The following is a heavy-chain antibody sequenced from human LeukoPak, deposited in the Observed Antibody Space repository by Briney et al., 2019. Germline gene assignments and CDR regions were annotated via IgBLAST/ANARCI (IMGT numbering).Heavy chain of an antibody. Sequence: ASVKVSCKVSGNSLTEMSMHWVRQAPGKGLEWMGGFDPENGETLYAQKFQGRVTVTEYTSTDTAYMELNSLRFEDTAVYYCATDLKSFGELLLHYWGQGTLVTVSS. CDR2: FDPENGET. CDR1: GNSLTEMS. V-gene: IGHV1-24*01. D-gene: IGHD3-16*01. J-gene: IGHJ4*02. CDR3: ATDLKSFGELLLHY.